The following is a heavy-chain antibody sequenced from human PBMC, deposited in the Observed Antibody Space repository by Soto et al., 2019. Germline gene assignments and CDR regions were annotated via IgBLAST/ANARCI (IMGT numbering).Heavy chain of an antibody. J-gene: IGHJ6*03. CDR1: GDSVSSNTAA. Sequence: QVQLQQSGPGLVKPSQTPSLTCAISGDSVSSNTAAWHWIRQSPSRGLEWLGRTYFRSRWYNDYAVSVKSRITINADTSKNQFSLHLNSVSPEDTAVYYCARDLESGYSNYYYYMDVWGKGTTVTVSS. CDR2: TYFRSRWYN. CDR3: ARDLESGYSNYYYYMDV. V-gene: IGHV6-1*01. D-gene: IGHD5-12*01.